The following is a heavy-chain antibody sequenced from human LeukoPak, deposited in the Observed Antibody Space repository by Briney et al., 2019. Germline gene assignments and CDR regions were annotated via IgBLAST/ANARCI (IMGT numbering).Heavy chain of an antibody. CDR2: INPNSGGT. D-gene: IGHD5-18*01. J-gene: IGHJ4*02. CDR3: ARVDTAMVAGGGDY. CDR1: GYSFTGYY. V-gene: IGHV1-2*02. Sequence: ASVKVSCKASGYSFTGYYMHWVRQAPGQGLERMGWINPNSGGTKYAQKFKGRVTMTRDTSISTAYMELSRLRSDDTAVYYCARVDTAMVAGGGDYWGQGTLVTVSS.